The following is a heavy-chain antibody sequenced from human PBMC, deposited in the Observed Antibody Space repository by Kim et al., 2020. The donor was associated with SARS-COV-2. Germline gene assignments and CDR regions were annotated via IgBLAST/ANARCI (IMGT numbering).Heavy chain of an antibody. CDR3: AKGRRVAVPDSMDY. J-gene: IGHJ4*02. V-gene: IGHV3-23*01. CDR2: IVASRGSA. Sequence: GGSLRLSCAASGFIFNTYAMSWVRQAPGKGLEWVSGIVASRGSAYYADSVKGRFTVSRDNSRNTLYLQMNSLRLEDTAIYFCAKGRRVAVPDSMDYWGQGTLVTVSS. D-gene: IGHD6-19*01. CDR1: GFIFNTYA.